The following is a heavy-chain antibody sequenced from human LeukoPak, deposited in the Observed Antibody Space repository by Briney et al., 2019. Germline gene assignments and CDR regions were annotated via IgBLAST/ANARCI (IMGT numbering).Heavy chain of an antibody. Sequence: GGSLRLSCAVSGFTFSSYTMHWVRQAPMKGLEWVSSISTSASYTYYADSVEGRFSVSRDNAKNSLYLQMNSLRAEDTAVYFCVRGGCDSSGYYFDYWGQGTLVTVSS. J-gene: IGHJ4*02. CDR3: VRGGCDSSGYYFDY. D-gene: IGHD3-22*01. CDR1: GFTFSSYT. V-gene: IGHV3-21*01. CDR2: ISTSASYT.